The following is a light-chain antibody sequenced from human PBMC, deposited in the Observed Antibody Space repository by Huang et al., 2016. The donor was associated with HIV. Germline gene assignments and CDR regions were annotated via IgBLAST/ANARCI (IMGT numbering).Light chain of an antibody. CDR1: QSVSSY. CDR3: QQRSNWAPIT. CDR2: DAS. Sequence: EIVLTQSPATLSLSPGERATLSCRASQSVSSYLAWYQQKPGQAPRLLIYDASNRATGSPARFSGSGSGTDVTLTISSLEPEDFAVYYCQQRSNWAPITFGGGTKVEIK. V-gene: IGKV3-11*01. J-gene: IGKJ4*01.